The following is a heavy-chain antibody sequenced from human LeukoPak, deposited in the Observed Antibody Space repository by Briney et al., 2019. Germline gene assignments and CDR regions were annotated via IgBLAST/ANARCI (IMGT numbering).Heavy chain of an antibody. CDR3: AIGPGGLFHY. CDR2: ISGSGDST. V-gene: IGHV3-23*01. D-gene: IGHD4-23*01. CDR1: DFPFIGYT. Sequence: GGSLRLSCAASDFPFIGYTMHWVRQAPGKGLEWVSSISGSGDSTYYADSVKGRFTISRDNSKNTLYLQMNCLRVEDTAVYYCAIGPGGLFHYWGQGTLVTVSS. J-gene: IGHJ4*02.